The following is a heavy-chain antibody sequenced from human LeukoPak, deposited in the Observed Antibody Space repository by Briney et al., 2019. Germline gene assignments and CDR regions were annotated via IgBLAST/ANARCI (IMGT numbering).Heavy chain of an antibody. D-gene: IGHD3-3*01. CDR2: IYTSGST. Sequence: SQTLSLTCTVSGGSISSGSYYWSWIRQPAGKRLEWIGRIYTSGSTNYNPSLKSRVTISVDTSKNQFSLKLSSVTAADTAVYYCASTGYDFWSGYYGNFDYWGQGTLVTVSS. V-gene: IGHV4-61*02. J-gene: IGHJ4*02. CDR3: ASTGYDFWSGYYGNFDY. CDR1: GGSISSGSYY.